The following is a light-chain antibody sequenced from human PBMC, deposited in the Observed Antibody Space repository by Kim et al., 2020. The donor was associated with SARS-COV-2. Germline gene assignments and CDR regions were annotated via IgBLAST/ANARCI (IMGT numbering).Light chain of an antibody. CDR3: QSYDTSLSGWV. CDR1: SSNIGAEFD. J-gene: IGLJ3*02. V-gene: IGLV1-40*03. Sequence: QRVTISCTWTSSNIGAEFDVHSYQHRPGTAPKLLIFANNNRPSGVSDRLSASKSGASASLVITGLRADDEADYYCQSYDTSLSGWVFGGGTQLTVL. CDR2: ANN.